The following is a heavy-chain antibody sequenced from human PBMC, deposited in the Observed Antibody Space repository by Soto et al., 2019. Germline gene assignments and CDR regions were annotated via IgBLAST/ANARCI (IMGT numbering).Heavy chain of an antibody. Sequence: QVKLVESGGDLVKRGGSLRLSCAASGYTFSDYYMSWIRQAPGKGLEWISYIDTSSTKIYYSDSVKGRLTISRDNAKNSLYLEMNSLRDEDTAVYYCASHYDMWSGYLSPVDYWGQGALFTVSS. D-gene: IGHD3-3*01. CDR3: ASHYDMWSGYLSPVDY. J-gene: IGHJ4*02. CDR1: GYTFSDYY. CDR2: IDTSSTKI. V-gene: IGHV3-11*01.